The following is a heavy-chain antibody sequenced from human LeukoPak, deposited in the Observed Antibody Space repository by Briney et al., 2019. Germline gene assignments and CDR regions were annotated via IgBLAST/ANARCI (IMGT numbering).Heavy chain of an antibody. Sequence: GGSLRLSCAASGFTFRNYVIHWVRQAPGKGLEWVAVTSSDLNVKLYADSVKGRFTIFRDNSRSTLYLQMNSLRPEDTAIYYCAREGYYGSGSPPSLYFDYWGQGTLVTVSS. CDR2: TSSDLNVK. CDR1: GFTFRNYV. V-gene: IGHV3-30-3*01. CDR3: AREGYYGSGSPPSLYFDY. J-gene: IGHJ4*02. D-gene: IGHD3-10*01.